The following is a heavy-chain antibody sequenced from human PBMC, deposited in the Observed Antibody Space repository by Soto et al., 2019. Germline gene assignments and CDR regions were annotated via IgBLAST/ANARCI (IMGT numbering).Heavy chain of an antibody. V-gene: IGHV4-59*01. D-gene: IGHD6-19*01. CDR2: VHYSGTT. Sequence: SETLSLTCTVSGGSISSYYWSWVRQPPGKGLEWIAYVHYSGTTNYNPSLKSRVTISLDASKNQFSLKLTSVTAADTAVYYCATPTSNGWSDYWGQASLVTVSS. CDR3: ATPTSNGWSDY. CDR1: GGSISSYY. J-gene: IGHJ4*02.